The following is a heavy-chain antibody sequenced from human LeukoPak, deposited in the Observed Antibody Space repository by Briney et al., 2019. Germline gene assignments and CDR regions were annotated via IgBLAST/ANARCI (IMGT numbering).Heavy chain of an antibody. CDR2: ISSNSKYT. CDR1: GFMFSDYC. V-gene: IGHV3-11*05. CDR3: ARDNGNKYYFDY. D-gene: IGHD2-8*01. J-gene: IGHJ4*02. Sequence: GGSLRRSCAASGFMFSDYCVSWIGQAPGKELEWISYISSNSKYTKCADSVKGRFTISRDNAKKSLYLQMNSLRAEDTAVYYCARDNGNKYYFDYWRQGTLVTVSS.